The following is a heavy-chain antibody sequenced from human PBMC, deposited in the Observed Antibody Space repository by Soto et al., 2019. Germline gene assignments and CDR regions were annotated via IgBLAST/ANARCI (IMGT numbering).Heavy chain of an antibody. D-gene: IGHD2-15*01. CDR3: ARIKWGLDYSSGMDV. J-gene: IGHJ6*02. Sequence: AAVKVSCKSSGYTFSDYFIQWLRQAPGQGLEWVAWINPKTAATNYAKKFQDRVTVTSDTSFSTAYLELTRLRPDDTALYYCARIKWGLDYSSGMDVWGQGTAVTV. CDR1: GYTFSDYF. CDR2: INPKTAAT. V-gene: IGHV1-2*02.